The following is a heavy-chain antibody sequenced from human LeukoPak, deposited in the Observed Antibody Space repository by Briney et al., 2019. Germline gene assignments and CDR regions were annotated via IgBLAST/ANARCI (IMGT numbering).Heavy chain of an antibody. CDR3: ARGPSRAGYSSSWYYYYYYVDV. CDR1: GGSFSGYY. D-gene: IGHD6-13*01. V-gene: IGHV4-34*01. J-gene: IGHJ6*03. Sequence: SETLSLTCAVYGGSFSGYYWSWIRQPPGKGLEWIGEINHSGSTNYNPSLKSRVTISVDTSKNQFSLKLSSVTAADTAVYYCARGPSRAGYSSSWYYYYYYVDVWGKGTTVTVSS. CDR2: INHSGST.